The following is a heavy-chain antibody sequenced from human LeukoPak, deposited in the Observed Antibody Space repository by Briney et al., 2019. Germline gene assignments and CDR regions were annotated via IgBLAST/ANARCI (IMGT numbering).Heavy chain of an antibody. J-gene: IGHJ4*02. D-gene: IGHD2-15*01. CDR2: ISGSSGII. V-gene: IGHV3-48*01. CDR1: GFTFNTYT. CDR3: AKDYCSGGNCPFPFFDS. Sequence: PGGSLRLSCAASGFTFNTYTMNWVRQAPGKGLEWVSYISGSSGIIDYADSVRGRFTISRDYSRNTLYLQMNSLRAEDTATYYCAKDYCSGGNCPFPFFDSWGQGTLVTVSS.